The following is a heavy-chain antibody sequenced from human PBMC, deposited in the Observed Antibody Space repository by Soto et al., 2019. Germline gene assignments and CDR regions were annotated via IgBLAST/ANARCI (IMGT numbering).Heavy chain of an antibody. CDR3: ARGGGSDSFDY. Sequence: SETLSLTCTVSGASITFGGYSWSWIRQTPGKGLEWIGYINHLETTFYNPSFESRLTLSIDRAKNQFSLKLHSMSAADRAVYFCARGGGSDSFDYWGQGTLVTVSS. D-gene: IGHD1-26*01. CDR2: INHLETT. J-gene: IGHJ4*02. CDR1: GASITFGGYS. V-gene: IGHV4-30-2*01.